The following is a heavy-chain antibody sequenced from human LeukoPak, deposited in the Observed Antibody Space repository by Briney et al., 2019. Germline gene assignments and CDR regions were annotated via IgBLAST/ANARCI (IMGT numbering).Heavy chain of an antibody. J-gene: IGHJ5*02. CDR2: IYYSGST. CDR1: GGSISSSYYY. CDR3: ASLDVDTAMGSWFDP. V-gene: IGHV4-39*01. Sequence: SETLSLTCTVSGGSISSSYYYWGWIRQPPGKGLEWIGSIYYSGSTYYNPSLKSRVTISVDTSKNQFSLKLRSVTAADTAVYYCASLDVDTAMGSWFDPWGQGTLVTVSS. D-gene: IGHD5-18*01.